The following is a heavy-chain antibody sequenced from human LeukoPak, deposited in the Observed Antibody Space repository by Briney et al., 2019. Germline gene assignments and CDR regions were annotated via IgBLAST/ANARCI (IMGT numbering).Heavy chain of an antibody. Sequence: PGGSLRLSCAASGFTFSSFAMTWVRQAPGKGLEWVSAVSGGDGNTFYTDSVKGRFTISRDTSKNTVYLQMNSLRVEDTAVYYCAKINWSFGEDCWGQGTLVTVSS. V-gene: IGHV3-23*01. CDR3: AKINWSFGEDC. D-gene: IGHD1-20*01. J-gene: IGHJ4*02. CDR2: VSGGDGNT. CDR1: GFTFSSFA.